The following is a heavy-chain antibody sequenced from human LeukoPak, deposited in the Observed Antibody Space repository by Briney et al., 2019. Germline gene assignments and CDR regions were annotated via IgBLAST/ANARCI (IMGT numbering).Heavy chain of an antibody. CDR2: ISSSSSYI. CDR1: GFTFSNYA. V-gene: IGHV3-21*01. J-gene: IGHJ4*02. Sequence: GGSLRLSCAASGFTFSNYAMSWVRQAPGKGLEWVSSISSSSSYIYYADSVKGRFTISRDNAKNSLYLQMNSLRAEDTAVYYCARDKGSEVAFDYWGQGTLVAVSS. CDR3: ARDKGSEVAFDY.